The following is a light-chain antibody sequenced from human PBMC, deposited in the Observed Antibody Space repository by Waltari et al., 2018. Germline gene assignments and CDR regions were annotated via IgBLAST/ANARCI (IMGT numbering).Light chain of an antibody. J-gene: IGLJ6*01. CDR1: GSNLGRNS. CDR3: SAWEDRLNSNV. CDR2: NND. V-gene: IGLV1-44*01. Sequence: QSVLTQPPSASGPPGQRVTLSCSGGGSNLGRNSVHWYQHFPGTAPKLVIYNNDHRPSGVPDRFSGSKSGTSASLAIGGLQSEDEADYYCSAWEDRLNSNVFGSGTTVTVL.